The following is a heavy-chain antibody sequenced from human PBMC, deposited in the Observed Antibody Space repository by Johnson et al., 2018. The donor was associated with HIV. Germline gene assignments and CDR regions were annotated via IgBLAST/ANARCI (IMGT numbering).Heavy chain of an antibody. CDR2: ITWNSGSI. J-gene: IGHJ3*02. Sequence: VQLVESGGGLVQPGRSLRLSCAASGFTFDDYAMHWVRQAPGKGLEWVSGITWNSGSIGYADSVQGRFTFSRDNAKNSLYLQMNSLRAEDTAVYYCAREPGYGSGSYRGNAFDIWGQGTMVTVSS. V-gene: IGHV3-9*01. CDR1: GFTFDDYA. CDR3: AREPGYGSGSYRGNAFDI. D-gene: IGHD3-10*01.